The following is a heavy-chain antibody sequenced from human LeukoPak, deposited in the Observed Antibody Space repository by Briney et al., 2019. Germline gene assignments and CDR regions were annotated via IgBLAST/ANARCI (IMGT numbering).Heavy chain of an antibody. Sequence: GGSLRLSCAASGFTFSSYGIHWVRQAPGKGLEWVTFILYDGSDKYYADSVKGRFSISRDNSKNTLYLQMNSLRAEDTAVYYCARKNGLDYWGQGTLVTVSS. CDR2: ILYDGSDK. V-gene: IGHV3-30*12. CDR3: ARKNGLDY. CDR1: GFTFSSYG. J-gene: IGHJ4*02.